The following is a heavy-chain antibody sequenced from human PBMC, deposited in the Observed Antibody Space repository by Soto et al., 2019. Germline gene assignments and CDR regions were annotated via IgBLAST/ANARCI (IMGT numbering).Heavy chain of an antibody. CDR3: VKDRKQQLVPFDY. Sequence: PGGSLRLSCSASGFTFSSYAMHWVRQAPGKGLEYVSAISSNGGSTYYADSVKGRFTISRDNSKNTLHLQMSSLRAEDTAVYYCVKDRKQQLVPFDYWGQGTLVTVSS. CDR1: GFTFSSYA. V-gene: IGHV3-64D*06. CDR2: ISSNGGST. J-gene: IGHJ4*02. D-gene: IGHD6-13*01.